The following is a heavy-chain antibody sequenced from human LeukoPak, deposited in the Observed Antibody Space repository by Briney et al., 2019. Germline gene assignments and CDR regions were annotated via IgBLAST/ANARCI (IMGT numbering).Heavy chain of an antibody. V-gene: IGHV3-23*01. CDR1: GFTFSGYA. CDR2: ISGSGGST. D-gene: IGHD2-2*01. Sequence: GSLRLSCAASGFTFSGYAMSWVRQAPGKGLEWVSAISGSGGSTYYADPVKGRFTISRDNSNNTLYLQMNSLRAEDTAVYYCAKVPSVYCSSTSCYLDYWGQGTLVTVAS. J-gene: IGHJ4*02. CDR3: AKVPSVYCSSTSCYLDY.